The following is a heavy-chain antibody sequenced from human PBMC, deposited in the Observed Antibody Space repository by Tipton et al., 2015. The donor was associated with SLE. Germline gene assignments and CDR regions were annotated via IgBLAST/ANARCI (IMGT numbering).Heavy chain of an antibody. CDR3: ARRSPYYYGSGNSPAEYFQY. V-gene: IGHV4-38-2*02. Sequence: TLSLTCTVSGYSISSGYYWGWNRQPPGKGLEWIGEINHSGSTNYNPSLKSRVTISVDTSTNQFSLKLSSVTAADTAVYYCARRSPYYYGSGNSPAEYFQYWGQVTLVTVSS. J-gene: IGHJ1*01. D-gene: IGHD3-10*01. CDR2: INHSGST. CDR1: GYSISSGYY.